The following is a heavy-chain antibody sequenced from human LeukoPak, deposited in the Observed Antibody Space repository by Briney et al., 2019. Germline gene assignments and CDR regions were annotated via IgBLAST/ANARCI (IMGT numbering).Heavy chain of an antibody. CDR3: ARTRSSSSSWYGQFDY. CDR2: ISAYNGNT. CDR1: GYTFTSYG. J-gene: IGHJ4*02. D-gene: IGHD6-13*01. Sequence: ASVKVSCKASGYTFTSYGISWVRQAPGQGLEWMGWISAYNGNTNYAQKLQGRVTMTTDTSTSTAYVELRSLRSEDTAVYYCARTRSSSSSWYGQFDYWGQGTLVTVSS. V-gene: IGHV1-18*01.